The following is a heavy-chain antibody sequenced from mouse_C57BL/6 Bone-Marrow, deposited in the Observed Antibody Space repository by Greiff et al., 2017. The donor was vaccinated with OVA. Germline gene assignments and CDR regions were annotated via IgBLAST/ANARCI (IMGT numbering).Heavy chain of an antibody. V-gene: IGHV2-9*01. J-gene: IGHJ1*03. D-gene: IGHD1-1*01. CDR1: GFSLTSYG. CDR2: IWGGGST. Sequence: QVHVKQSGPGLVAPSQSLSITCTVSGFSLTSYGVDWVRQPPGKGLEWLGVIWGGGSTNYNSALMSRLSISKDNSKSQVFLKMNSLQTDDTAMYYCAKHDYGSSSSYWYFDVWGTGTTVTVSS. CDR3: AKHDYGSSSSYWYFDV.